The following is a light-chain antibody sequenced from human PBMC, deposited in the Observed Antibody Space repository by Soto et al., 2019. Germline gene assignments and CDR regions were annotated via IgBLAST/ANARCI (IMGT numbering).Light chain of an antibody. CDR3: MQNIQLPLT. CDR2: EVS. V-gene: IGKV2D-29*01. Sequence: DFLGTQSPLSLPFTLGEPASISCKSSQSLLQSDGKTYLFWYFQKAGQPPQLLISEVSNRFSGVPDRFSGSGSGTDFTLNISRVEAEDVAVYYCMQNIQLPLTFGQGTRLEIK. J-gene: IGKJ5*01. CDR1: QSLLQSDGKTY.